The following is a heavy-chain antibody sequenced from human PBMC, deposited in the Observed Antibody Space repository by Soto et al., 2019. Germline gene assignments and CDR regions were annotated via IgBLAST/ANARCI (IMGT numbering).Heavy chain of an antibody. CDR3: ARGSSWFDY. CDR2: ISNSGSTI. D-gene: IGHD6-13*01. Sequence: PGGSLRLSCAASGFSFSDYYMSWIRQAPEKGLEKVSYISNSGSTIYYAETVNDRFTIYRDSAQNPLYLQMNSLRAEDTAVYYCARGSSWFDYWGQGTLVTVSS. CDR1: GFSFSDYY. J-gene: IGHJ5*01. V-gene: IGHV3-11*01.